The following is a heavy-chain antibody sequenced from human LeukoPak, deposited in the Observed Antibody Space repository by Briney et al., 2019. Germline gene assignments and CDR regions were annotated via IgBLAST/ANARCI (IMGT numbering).Heavy chain of an antibody. CDR1: GSPFTSYW. D-gene: IGHD3-10*01. CDR2: IYPGDSDT. J-gene: IGHJ4*02. CDR3: ARQGLGGWFGELLMVDY. Sequence: PGESLKISCKGSGSPFTSYWISGVRQLPGKGLEWMGIIYPGDSDTRYSPSSQAEFTISANKSISTAYLQWSSLKASETAMYYCARQGLGGWFGELLMVDYWGQGTLVTVSS. V-gene: IGHV5-51*01.